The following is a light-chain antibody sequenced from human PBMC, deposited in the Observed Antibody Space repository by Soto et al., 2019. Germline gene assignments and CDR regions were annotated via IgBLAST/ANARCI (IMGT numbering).Light chain of an antibody. V-gene: IGLV6-57*04. CDR2: EDN. CDR3: QSYDSSNRGVV. Sequence: NFTLTQPHSVSESPGKTVTISCTRSSGSIASNYVQWYQQRPGSAPTTVIYEDNQRPSGVPDRFSGSIDSSSNSASLTISGLKTEDEADYYCQSYDSSNRGVVFGGGTKLTVL. CDR1: SGSIASNY. J-gene: IGLJ2*01.